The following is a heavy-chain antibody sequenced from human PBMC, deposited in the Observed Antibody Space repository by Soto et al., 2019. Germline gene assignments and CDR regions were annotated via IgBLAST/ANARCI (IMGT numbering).Heavy chain of an antibody. CDR2: ISGSGGST. CDR1: GFAFSSYA. D-gene: IGHD3-10*01. V-gene: IGHV3-23*01. CDR3: AKDLGYYGSGSPPYFDY. Sequence: EVQLLESGGGFVQPGGSLRLSCAASGFAFSSYAMSWVRQAPGKRLEWVSAISGSGGSTYYADSVKGRFTISRDTSKNTLYLQMNSLGAEYTAVYYCAKDLGYYGSGSPPYFDYWGHVTLVTVSA. J-gene: IGHJ4*01.